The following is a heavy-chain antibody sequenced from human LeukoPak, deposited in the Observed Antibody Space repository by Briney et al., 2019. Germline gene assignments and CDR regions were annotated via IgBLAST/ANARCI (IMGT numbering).Heavy chain of an antibody. J-gene: IGHJ4*02. CDR1: GGSISSYY. D-gene: IGHD3-10*01. V-gene: IGHV4-59*01. CDR2: IYYSGST. Sequence: SETLSLTCTVSGGSISSYYWSWIRQPPGKGLEWIGYIYYSGSTNYNPSLKSRVTISVDTSKNQFSLKLSSATAADTAVYYCARVRGITSYYFDYWGQGTLVTVSS. CDR3: ARVRGITSYYFDY.